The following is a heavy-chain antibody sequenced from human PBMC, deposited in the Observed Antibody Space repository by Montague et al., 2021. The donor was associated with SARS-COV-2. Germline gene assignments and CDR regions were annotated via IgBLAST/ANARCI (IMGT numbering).Heavy chain of an antibody. CDR1: GGSLKIDSSY. V-gene: IGHV4-61*02. Sequence: TLSLTCTISGGSLKIDSSYWSWVRQPAGKGLEWIGRIFSGGSPDYSPSLKSRVAISLDTSNYRFSLGLTSVTAADTAVYFCARGGNSFDDWGQGILVTVSS. J-gene: IGHJ4*02. CDR2: IFSGGSP. CDR3: ARGGNSFDD.